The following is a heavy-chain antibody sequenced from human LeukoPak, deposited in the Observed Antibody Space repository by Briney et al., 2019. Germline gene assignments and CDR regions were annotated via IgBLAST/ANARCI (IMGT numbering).Heavy chain of an antibody. Sequence: GGSLRLSCAASGFTFSSYAMSWVRQAPGKGLEWVSGISGSGDNTYYADSVKDRFTISRDNSKNTLYVQVNSLGTEDTAAYYCAKGSYYDSSGSFYFDYWGQGTLVTVSS. CDR1: GFTFSSYA. D-gene: IGHD3-22*01. CDR3: AKGSYYDSSGSFYFDY. V-gene: IGHV3-23*01. CDR2: ISGSGDNT. J-gene: IGHJ4*02.